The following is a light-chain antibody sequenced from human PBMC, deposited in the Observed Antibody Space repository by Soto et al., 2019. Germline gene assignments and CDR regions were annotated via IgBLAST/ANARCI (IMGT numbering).Light chain of an antibody. V-gene: IGKV3-20*01. CDR3: QQYAGSPWT. Sequence: EIVLTQSPGTLSLSPGERATLSCRASQSFSSRYLAWYQQKPGQAPRLFMYGASTRATGIPDRFSGSGSGTDFTLTISRLEPEDFAGYYCQQYAGSPWTFGQGTKVEIK. CDR2: GAS. J-gene: IGKJ1*01. CDR1: QSFSSRY.